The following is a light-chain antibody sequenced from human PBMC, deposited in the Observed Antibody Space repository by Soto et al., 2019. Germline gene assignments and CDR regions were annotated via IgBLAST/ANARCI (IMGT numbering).Light chain of an antibody. CDR3: QQYNNWPPVT. CDR2: GAS. Sequence: ELVLTQSPVALSLSSGERATLSCRASQSVSSNLAWYQQKPGQAPRLLIYGASTRATGIPARFSGSGSGTEFTLTISSLQSEDFAVYYCQQYNNWPPVTFGQGTRLEIK. V-gene: IGKV3-15*01. CDR1: QSVSSN. J-gene: IGKJ5*01.